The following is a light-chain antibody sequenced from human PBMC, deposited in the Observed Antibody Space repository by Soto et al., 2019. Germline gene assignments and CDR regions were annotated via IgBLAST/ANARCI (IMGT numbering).Light chain of an antibody. CDR3: QQRSNWPLT. V-gene: IGKV3-11*01. CDR1: QSVGSY. J-gene: IGKJ4*01. Sequence: EIVLTQSPATLSLSPGERATLSCRASQSVGSYLAWYQQKPGQAPSLLIYDASNRAPGIPARFSVSGSGTDFTLTISSLEPEDFAVYYCQQRSNWPLTFGGGTKVEIK. CDR2: DAS.